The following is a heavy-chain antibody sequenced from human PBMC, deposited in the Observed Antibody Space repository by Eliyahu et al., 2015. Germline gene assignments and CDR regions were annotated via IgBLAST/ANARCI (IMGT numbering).Heavy chain of an antibody. Sequence: QLQLQESGPGLVKPSETLSLTCXVSGGSISSSSYHWGWIRQPPGKGLEWIGSIYYSGXTYYNPSLKSRVTISVDTSKNQFSLKLSSVTAADTAVYYCARRSIAARPNWFDPWGQGTLVTVSS. D-gene: IGHD6-6*01. CDR2: IYYSGXT. J-gene: IGHJ5*02. CDR1: GGSISSSSYH. V-gene: IGHV4-39*01. CDR3: ARRSIAARPNWFDP.